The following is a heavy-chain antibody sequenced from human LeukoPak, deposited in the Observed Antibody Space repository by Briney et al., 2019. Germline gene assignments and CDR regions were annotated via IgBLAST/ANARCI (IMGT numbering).Heavy chain of an antibody. CDR1: GFTFSSYA. D-gene: IGHD6-13*01. V-gene: IGHV3-23*01. CDR3: AKDRIFAAAGYFDY. Sequence: GGSLRLSCAASGFTFSSYAMSWVRQAPGKGLEWVSAISGSGGSTYYADSVKGRFTISSDNPKNTLYLQMNSLRAEDTAVYYCAKDRIFAAAGYFDYWGQGTLVTVSS. CDR2: ISGSGGST. J-gene: IGHJ4*02.